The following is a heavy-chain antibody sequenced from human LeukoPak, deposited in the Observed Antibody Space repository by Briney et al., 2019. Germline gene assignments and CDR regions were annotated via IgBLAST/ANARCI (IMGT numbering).Heavy chain of an antibody. CDR2: IYHSGST. Sequence: PSETLSLTCTVSGGSISSYYWSWIRQPPGKGLEWIGYIYHSGSTNYNPSLKSRVTISVDTSKNQFSLKLSSVTAADTAVYYCARGVWGSSWDDAFDIWGQGTMVTVSS. D-gene: IGHD6-13*01. J-gene: IGHJ3*02. CDR1: GGSISSYY. V-gene: IGHV4-59*01. CDR3: ARGVWGSSWDDAFDI.